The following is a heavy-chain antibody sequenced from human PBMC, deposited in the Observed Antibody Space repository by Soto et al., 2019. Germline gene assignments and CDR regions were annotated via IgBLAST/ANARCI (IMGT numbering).Heavy chain of an antibody. V-gene: IGHV4-39*01. CDR1: GGSISSSSYY. CDR2: IYYSGST. D-gene: IGHD6-13*01. Sequence: SETLSLTCTVSGGSISSSSYYWGWIRQPPGKGLEWIGSIYYSGSTNYNPSLKSRVTISVDTSKNQFSLKLTSVTAADAAVYYCARHQAGPFDYWGQGTLVTVS. CDR3: ARHQAGPFDY. J-gene: IGHJ4*02.